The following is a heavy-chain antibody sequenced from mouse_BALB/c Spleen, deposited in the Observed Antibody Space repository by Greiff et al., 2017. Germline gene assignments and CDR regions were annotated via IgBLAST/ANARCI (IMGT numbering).Heavy chain of an antibody. J-gene: IGHJ4*01. Sequence: EVKLMESGAELVKPGASVKLSCTASGFNIKDTYMHWVKQRPEQGLEWIGRIDPANGNTKYDPKFQGKATITADTSSNTAYLQLSSLTSEDTAVYYCARDYGSNLYYAMDYWGQGTSVTVSA. CDR1: GFNIKDTY. CDR3: ARDYGSNLYYAMDY. D-gene: IGHD1-1*01. CDR2: IDPANGNT. V-gene: IGHV14-3*02.